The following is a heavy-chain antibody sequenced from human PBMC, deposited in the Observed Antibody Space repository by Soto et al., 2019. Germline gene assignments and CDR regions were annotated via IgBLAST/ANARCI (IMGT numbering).Heavy chain of an antibody. J-gene: IGHJ4*02. Sequence: EVQLVESGGGLVKPGGSLRLSCAASGFTFSSYSMNWVRQAPGKGLEWVSSISPSSSYIYYADSVKGRFTISRDNAKHSVYLQMNSLRAEDTAVYYCARGEFVVVVAATDYWGQGSLVTVSS. CDR1: GFTFSSYS. D-gene: IGHD2-15*01. CDR2: ISPSSSYI. V-gene: IGHV3-21*06. CDR3: ARGEFVVVVAATDY.